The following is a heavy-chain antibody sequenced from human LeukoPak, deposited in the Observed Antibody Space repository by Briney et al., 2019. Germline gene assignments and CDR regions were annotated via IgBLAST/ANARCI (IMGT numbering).Heavy chain of an antibody. CDR3: ARDKGIAAAGDFDY. J-gene: IGHJ4*02. D-gene: IGHD6-13*01. V-gene: IGHV4-59*01. CDR2: IYYSGST. CDR1: GGSISSYY. Sequence: SETLSLTCTVSGGSISSYYWSWIRQPPGKGLEWVGYIYYSGSTNYNPSLKSRVTISVDTSKNQFSLKLSSVTAADTAVYHCARDKGIAAAGDFDYWGQGTLVTVSS.